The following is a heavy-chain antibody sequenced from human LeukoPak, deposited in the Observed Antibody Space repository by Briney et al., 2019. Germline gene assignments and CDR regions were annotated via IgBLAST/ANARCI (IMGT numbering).Heavy chain of an antibody. V-gene: IGHV3-11*01. CDR1: GGSISGYY. Sequence: LSLTCTVSGGSISGYYWSWIRQAPGKGLEWVSYISSGVSTIFYADSVKGRFTISRDNAKNSLYLQMNSLRAEDTAVYYCAGIYTYGPRAYYAMDVWGQGTTVTVSS. CDR2: ISSGVSTI. J-gene: IGHJ6*02. CDR3: AGIYTYGPRAYYAMDV. D-gene: IGHD5-18*01.